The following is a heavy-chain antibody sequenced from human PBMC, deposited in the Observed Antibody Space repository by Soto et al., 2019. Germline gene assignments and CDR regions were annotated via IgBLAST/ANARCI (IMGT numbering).Heavy chain of an antibody. V-gene: IGHV3-33*01. Sequence: HPGGSLRLSCAASGFTFSSYGMHWVRQAPGKGLEWVAVIWYDGSNKYYADSVKGRFTISRDNSKNTLYLQMNSLRAEDTAVYYCARARDYYYGMDVWGQGTTVTVSS. J-gene: IGHJ6*02. CDR2: IWYDGSNK. CDR1: GFTFSSYG. CDR3: ARARDYYYGMDV.